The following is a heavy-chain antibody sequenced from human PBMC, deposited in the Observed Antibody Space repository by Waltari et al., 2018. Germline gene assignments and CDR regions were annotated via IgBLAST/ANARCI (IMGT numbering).Heavy chain of an antibody. CDR2: INHSGST. CDR1: AGSFCGYY. CDR3: ARGRMYSGGEGATARLVYFDY. D-gene: IGHD1-26*01. J-gene: IGHJ4*02. V-gene: IGHV4-34*01. Sequence: QVQLQQWGAGLLKPSETLSLTCAVYAGSFCGYYWSWIRQPPGKGLEWSGEINHSGSTNNNPSLKRRVTISVDTSKNQCALRLSSVTAADTAVYYCARGRMYSGGEGATARLVYFDYWGQGTLVTVSS.